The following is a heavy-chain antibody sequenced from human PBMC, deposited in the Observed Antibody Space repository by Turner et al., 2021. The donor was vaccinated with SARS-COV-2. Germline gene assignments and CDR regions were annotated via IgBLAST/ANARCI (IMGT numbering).Heavy chain of an antibody. CDR1: GFTFSSYG. V-gene: IGHV3-33*06. Sequence: QVQLVESGGGVVQPGRSLRLSCAASGFTFSSYGMHWVRQAPGKGLEWVAVIWYDGSNKYYADSVKGRFTISRDNSKNTLYLQMNSLRAEDTAVYYCAKEDTALVTRFDYWGQGTLVTVS. CDR3: AKEDTALVTRFDY. CDR2: IWYDGSNK. J-gene: IGHJ4*02. D-gene: IGHD5-18*01.